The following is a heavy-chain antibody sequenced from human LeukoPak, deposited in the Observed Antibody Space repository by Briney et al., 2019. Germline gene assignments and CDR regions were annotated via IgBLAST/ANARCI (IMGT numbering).Heavy chain of an antibody. J-gene: IGHJ4*02. Sequence: HGGSLRLSCAASGFTFSSYWMSWVRQAPGKGLEWVANIKQDGSEKYYVDSVKGRFTISRDNAKNSLYMQMNSLRAEDTAVYYCARHAAFAEYQSHLTHFDYWGQGTLVTVSS. CDR2: IKQDGSEK. V-gene: IGHV3-7*05. CDR3: ARHAAFAEYQSHLTHFDY. D-gene: IGHD2-2*01. CDR1: GFTFSSYW.